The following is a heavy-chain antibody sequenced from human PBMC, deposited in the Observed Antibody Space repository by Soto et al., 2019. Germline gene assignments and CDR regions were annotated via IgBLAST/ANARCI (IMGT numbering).Heavy chain of an antibody. D-gene: IGHD3-22*01. J-gene: IGHJ5*02. CDR3: ARGRMIVVQLYNWFDP. Sequence: QVQLQQWGAGLLKPSETLSLTCAVYGGSFSGYYWSWIRQPPGKGLEWIGEINHSGSTNYNPSLRSRVTISVDTSKDQFSLKLSSLTAADTAVYYCARGRMIVVQLYNWFDPWGQGTLVTVSS. V-gene: IGHV4-34*01. CDR1: GGSFSGYY. CDR2: INHSGST.